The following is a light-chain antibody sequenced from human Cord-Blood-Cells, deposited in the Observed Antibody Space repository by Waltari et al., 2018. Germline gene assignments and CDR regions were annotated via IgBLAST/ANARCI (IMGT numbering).Light chain of an antibody. CDR3: QQFNNYPLT. J-gene: IGKJ4*01. V-gene: IGKV1D-13*01. Sequence: AIQLTQSPSSLSASVGDRVTITCRASQGISSALAWYQQKPGKAPKLLIYDASSLESEVPSRFSGSGSRTDFTLTISSLQPEDCATYYCQQFNNYPLTFGGGTKVEIK. CDR2: DAS. CDR1: QGISSA.